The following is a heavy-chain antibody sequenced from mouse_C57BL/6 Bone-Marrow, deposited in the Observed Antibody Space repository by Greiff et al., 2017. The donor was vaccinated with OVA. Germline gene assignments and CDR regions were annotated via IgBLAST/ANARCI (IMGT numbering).Heavy chain of an antibody. V-gene: IGHV5-9-1*02. CDR2: ISSGGDYI. CDR3: TREWYGNYFDY. CDR1: GFTFSSYA. J-gene: IGHJ2*01. Sequence: EVHLVESGAGLVKPGGSLKLSCAASGFTFSSYAMYWVRQTPEKRLEWVAYISSGGDYIYYADTVKGRFTISRDNARNTLYLQMSSLKSEDTAMYYWTREWYGNYFDYWGQGTTLTVSS. D-gene: IGHD2-10*02.